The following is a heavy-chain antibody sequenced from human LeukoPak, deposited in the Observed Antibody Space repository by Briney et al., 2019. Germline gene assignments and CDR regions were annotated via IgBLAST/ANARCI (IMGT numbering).Heavy chain of an antibody. CDR3: ARLVVSTTVVTHTQGETNWFDL. Sequence: ASVKVSCKASGYTFTSYYMHWVRQAPGQGLEWMGIINPSGGSTSYAQKFQGRVTMTRNTSISTAYMELSSLRSEDTAVYYCARLVVSTTVVTHTQGETNWFDLWGQGTLVTVSS. V-gene: IGHV1-46*01. J-gene: IGHJ5*02. CDR2: INPSGGST. CDR1: GYTFTSYY. D-gene: IGHD4-23*01.